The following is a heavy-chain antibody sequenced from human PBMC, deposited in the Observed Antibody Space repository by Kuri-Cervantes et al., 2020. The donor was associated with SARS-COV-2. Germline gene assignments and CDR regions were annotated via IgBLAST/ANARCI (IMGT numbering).Heavy chain of an antibody. V-gene: IGHV4-31*03. D-gene: IGHD3-10*01. CDR1: GGSISSGGSY. CDR3: ARGAEGGIIMVRGVVTSTPFFDY. Sequence: SETLSLTCTVSGGSISSGGSYWSWLRQHPGKGLEWIGYIYYSGSTWYNPSLESRVTISVDTSENQFSLKLNSVTAADTAVYFCARGAEGGIIMVRGVVTSTPFFDYWGQGILGTVSS. J-gene: IGHJ4*02. CDR2: IYYSGST.